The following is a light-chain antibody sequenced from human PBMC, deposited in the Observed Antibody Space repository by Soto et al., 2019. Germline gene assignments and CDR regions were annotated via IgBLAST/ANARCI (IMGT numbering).Light chain of an antibody. CDR1: SSAVGGYNY. Sequence: QSALTQPSSVSGSPGQSITISCTGTSSAVGGYNYVSWYQQHPGKAPKLMIYEVSKRPSGVSNRFSGSKSGNTASLTISGLQAEDEADYYCSSYKSSSPYGFGPGTKLTVL. V-gene: IGLV2-14*01. CDR2: EVS. CDR3: SSYKSSSPYG. J-gene: IGLJ1*01.